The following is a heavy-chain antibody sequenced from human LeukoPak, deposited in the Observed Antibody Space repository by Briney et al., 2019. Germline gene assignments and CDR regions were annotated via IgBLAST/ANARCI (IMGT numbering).Heavy chain of an antibody. Sequence: KPSETLSLTCTVSGASSTSNYWSWIRQPPGKGLEWIGYIYYSGTTTYNPSLERRVTMSVDMSKTQFSLRLNSVTATDTAVYYCARLDCGGDCYVDYWGQGNLVTVSS. CDR1: GASSTSNY. V-gene: IGHV4-59*08. CDR2: IYYSGTT. J-gene: IGHJ4*02. D-gene: IGHD2-21*02. CDR3: ARLDCGGDCYVDY.